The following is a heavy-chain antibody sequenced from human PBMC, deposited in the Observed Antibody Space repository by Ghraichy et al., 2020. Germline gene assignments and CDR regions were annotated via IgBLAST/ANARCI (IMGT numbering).Heavy chain of an antibody. Sequence: GGSPRLSCAASGFTFNTYWMHWVRQAPGKGLVWVSHINSDGSSTDYADSVKGRFTISRDNAKNTLYLQMNSLRDEDTAVYYCARGWYHFDYWGQGTLVTVSS. CDR2: INSDGSST. CDR3: ARGWYHFDY. D-gene: IGHD6-19*01. J-gene: IGHJ4*02. V-gene: IGHV3-74*01. CDR1: GFTFNTYW.